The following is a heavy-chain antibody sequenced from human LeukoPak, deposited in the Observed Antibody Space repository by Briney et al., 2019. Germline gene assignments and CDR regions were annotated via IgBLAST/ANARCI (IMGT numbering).Heavy chain of an antibody. Sequence: GGSLRLSCAASGFTFSIYAMGWVRQAPGKGLEWVSVISGGGGSTYYADSVKGRFTISRDNSKNTLYPEMNSLRAEDTALYYCAREVPYFDLWGRGTLVTVSS. CDR1: GFTFSIYA. V-gene: IGHV3-23*01. J-gene: IGHJ2*01. CDR3: AREVPYFDL. CDR2: ISGGGGST.